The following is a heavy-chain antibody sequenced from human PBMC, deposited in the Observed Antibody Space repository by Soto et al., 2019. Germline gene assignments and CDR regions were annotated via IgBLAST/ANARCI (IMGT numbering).Heavy chain of an antibody. V-gene: IGHV3-64*01. CDR3: ARAILRFLEWLTPSPYYYYMDV. Sequence: GGSLRLSCAASGFTFSSYAMHWVRQAPGKGLEYVSAISSNGGSTYYANSVKGRFTISRDNSKNTLYLQMGSLRAEDMAVYYCARAILRFLEWLTPSPYYYYMDVWGKGTTVTVSS. CDR2: ISSNGGST. J-gene: IGHJ6*03. D-gene: IGHD3-3*01. CDR1: GFTFSSYA.